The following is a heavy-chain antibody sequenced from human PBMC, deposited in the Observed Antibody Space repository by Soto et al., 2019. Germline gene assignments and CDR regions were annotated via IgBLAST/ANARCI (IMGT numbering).Heavy chain of an antibody. CDR2: VKQDGSEE. CDR3: AALDTAMVKTAGY. J-gene: IGHJ4*02. D-gene: IGHD5-18*01. CDR1: GYSISTYW. V-gene: IGHV3-7*01. Sequence: EVQLVESGGGLVQPGGSLRLSCAASGYSISTYWMSWVRQAPGKGLEWVANVKQDGSEEYYVDSVKGRFTISRDNVKNSLYLQMNSLRAEDTAVYYCAALDTAMVKTAGYWGQGTLVTVSS.